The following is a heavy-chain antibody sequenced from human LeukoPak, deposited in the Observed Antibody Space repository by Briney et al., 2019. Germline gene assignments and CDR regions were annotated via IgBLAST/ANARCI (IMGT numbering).Heavy chain of an antibody. CDR2: IYYSGST. Sequence: SETLSLTCTVSGGSISSSSYYWGWIRQPPGKGLEWIGSIYYSGSTNYNPSLKSRVTISVDTSKNQFSLKLSSVTAADTAVYYCAREVPAAIPGGWFDPWGQGTLVTVSS. J-gene: IGHJ5*02. CDR1: GGSISSSSYY. D-gene: IGHD2-2*02. V-gene: IGHV4-39*07. CDR3: AREVPAAIPGGWFDP.